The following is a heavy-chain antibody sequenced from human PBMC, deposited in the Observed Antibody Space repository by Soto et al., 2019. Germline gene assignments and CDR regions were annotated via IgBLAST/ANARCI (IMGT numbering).Heavy chain of an antibody. V-gene: IGHV3-21*01. CDR3: APDPYEAYGERSWYFDY. J-gene: IGHJ4*02. CDR2: ISSSSSYI. D-gene: IGHD4-17*01. Sequence: GGSLRLSCAASGFTFSSYSMNWVRQAPGKGLEWVSSISSSSSYIYYADSVKGRFTISRDNAKNSLYLQMNSLRAEDTAVYYCAPDPYEAYGERSWYFDYWGQGTLVTVSS. CDR1: GFTFSSYS.